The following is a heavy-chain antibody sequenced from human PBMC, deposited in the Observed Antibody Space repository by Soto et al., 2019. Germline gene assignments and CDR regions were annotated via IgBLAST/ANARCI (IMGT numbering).Heavy chain of an antibody. CDR1: GFTFSNYN. J-gene: IGHJ4*02. D-gene: IGHD3-22*01. CDR2: ISSSSSTI. CDR3: ARNLYYYDTEYFDY. V-gene: IGHV3-48*02. Sequence: GGSLRLSCAASGFTFSNYNMNWVRQAPGKGLKWVSYISSSSSTIYYADSVKGRFTISRDNAKNSLYLQMNSLRDEDTAVYYCARNLYYYDTEYFDYWGQGTLVTVSS.